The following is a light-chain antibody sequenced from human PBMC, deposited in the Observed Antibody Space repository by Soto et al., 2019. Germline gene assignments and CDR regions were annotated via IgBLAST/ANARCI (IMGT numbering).Light chain of an antibody. Sequence: VLTQSPVTLSLSPGERATLSCRASQSFRGLLAWYQQKPGQAPRLLIYDAYNRATGVPPRFSGSGSGTDFTLTISSLEPEDAAVYYCQQRHMWPITSGQGTRVEIK. J-gene: IGKJ5*01. CDR3: QQRHMWPIT. V-gene: IGKV3-11*01. CDR2: DAY. CDR1: QSFRGL.